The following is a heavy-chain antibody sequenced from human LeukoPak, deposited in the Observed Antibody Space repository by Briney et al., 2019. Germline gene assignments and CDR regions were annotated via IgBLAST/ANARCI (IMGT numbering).Heavy chain of an antibody. D-gene: IGHD5-18*01. V-gene: IGHV3-48*01. CDR3: ARARGYSYGYDY. CDR2: ISSSSSSI. CDR1: GFTFSSYS. J-gene: IGHJ4*02. Sequence: SGGSLRLSCVGSGFTFSSYSMNWVRQAPGKGLEWVSYISSSSSSIYYADSVKGRFTISRDNAKNSLYLQLNSLRVEDTAVYYCARARGYSYGYDYWGQGTLVTVSS.